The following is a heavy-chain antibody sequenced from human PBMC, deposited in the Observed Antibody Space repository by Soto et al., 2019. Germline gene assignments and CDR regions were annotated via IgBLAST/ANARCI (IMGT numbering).Heavy chain of an antibody. J-gene: IGHJ4*02. V-gene: IGHV3-15*01. CDR1: GFTFSNAW. CDR3: TTDGSRGLYCSGGRCYSTESYYFDY. Sequence: EVQLVESGGGLVKPGGSLRLSCAASGFTFSNAWMSWVRQAPGKGLEWVGRIKSKTDGGTTDYAAPVKGRFTISRDDSKNTLYLQMNSLKTEDTAVEHCTTDGSRGLYCSGGRCYSTESYYFDYWGQGTLVTVSS. D-gene: IGHD2-15*01. CDR2: IKSKTDGGTT.